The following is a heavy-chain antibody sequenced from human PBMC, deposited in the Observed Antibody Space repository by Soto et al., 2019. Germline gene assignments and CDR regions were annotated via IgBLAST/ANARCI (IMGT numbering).Heavy chain of an antibody. CDR2: IIPIFGTA. CDR1: GGTFSSYA. Sequence: QVQLVQSGAEVKKPGSSVKVSCKASGGTFSSYAISWVRQAPGQGLEWMGGIIPIFGTANYAQKFQGRVTITADESTGPGFMELRKLGFEDTAVYYCASPHGDYADVRYDAFDIWGQGTMVTVSS. J-gene: IGHJ3*02. V-gene: IGHV1-69*01. D-gene: IGHD4-17*01. CDR3: ASPHGDYADVRYDAFDI.